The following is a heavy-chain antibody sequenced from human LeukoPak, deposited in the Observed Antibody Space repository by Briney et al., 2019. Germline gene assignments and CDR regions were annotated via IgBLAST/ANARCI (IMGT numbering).Heavy chain of an antibody. CDR3: ASSRN. CDR1: GFTFSSYW. CDR2: VNNDGSSA. V-gene: IGHV3-74*01. J-gene: IGHJ4*02. Sequence: RGGSLRLSCVASGFTFSSYWMHWVRQAPGRGLVWVSLVNNDGSSATYADSARLRFTVSRSNDKNSMYLQMNSLKDEDTSVYSCASSRNWGQGTLVTVSS.